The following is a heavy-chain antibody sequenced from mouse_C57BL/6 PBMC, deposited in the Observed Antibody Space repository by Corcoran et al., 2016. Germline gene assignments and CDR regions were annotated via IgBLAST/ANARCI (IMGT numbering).Heavy chain of an antibody. J-gene: IGHJ1*03. Sequence: LVKPGASVKISCKASGYTFTDYYMNWVKQSHGKSLEWIGDINPNNGGTSYNQKFKGKATLTVDKSSSTAYMELRSLTSEDSAVYYCARKDYGSSYPWYFDVWGTGTTVTVSS. CDR3: ARKDYGSSYPWYFDV. CDR2: INPNNGGT. V-gene: IGHV1-26*01. D-gene: IGHD1-1*01. CDR1: GYTFTDYY.